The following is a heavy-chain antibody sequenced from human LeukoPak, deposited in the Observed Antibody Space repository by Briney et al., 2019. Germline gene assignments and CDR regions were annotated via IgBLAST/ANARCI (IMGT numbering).Heavy chain of an antibody. D-gene: IGHD6-19*01. CDR3: ARGSSGWYREYNWFDP. J-gene: IGHJ5*02. Sequence: PSQTLSLTCTVSGGSISSGSYYWSWIRQPPGKGLEWIGRIYTSGSTNYNPSLKSRVTISVDTSKNQFSLKLSSVTAADTAVYYCARGSSGWYREYNWFDPWGQGTLVTVSS. CDR2: IYTSGST. V-gene: IGHV4-61*02. CDR1: GGSISSGSYY.